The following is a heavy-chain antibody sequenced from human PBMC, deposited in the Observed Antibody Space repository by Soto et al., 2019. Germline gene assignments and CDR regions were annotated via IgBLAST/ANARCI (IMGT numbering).Heavy chain of an antibody. Sequence: GGSLRLSCAASGFTFTSYAMGWVRQAPGKGLEWVSFVSSGGSTYYADSVTGRFNVSRDNSKNTLSLQMNSLRAEDTAVYYCAKRRGGGGHFYXWGQVALVPASX. D-gene: IGHD2-15*01. CDR1: GFTFTSYA. J-gene: IGHJ4*02. CDR3: AKRRGGGGHFYX. CDR2: VSSGGST. V-gene: IGHV3-23*01.